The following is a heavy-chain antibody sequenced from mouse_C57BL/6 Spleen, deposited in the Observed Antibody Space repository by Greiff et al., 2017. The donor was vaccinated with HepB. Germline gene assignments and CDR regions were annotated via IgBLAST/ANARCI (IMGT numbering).Heavy chain of an antibody. Sequence: VQLQQSGPELVKPGASVKISCKASGYSFTGYYMNWVKQSPEKSLEWIGEINPSTGGTTYNQKFKAKATLTVDKSSSTAYMQLKSLTSEDSAVYYCGTGYFDVWGTGTTATVSS. CDR1: GYSFTGYY. J-gene: IGHJ1*03. CDR2: INPSTGGT. V-gene: IGHV1-42*01. CDR3: GTGYFDV.